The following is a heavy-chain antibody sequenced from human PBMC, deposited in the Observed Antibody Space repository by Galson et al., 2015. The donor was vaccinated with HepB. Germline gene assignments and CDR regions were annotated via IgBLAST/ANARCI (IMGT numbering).Heavy chain of an antibody. V-gene: IGHV3-23*01. CDR3: AKDYDTSVSYMESNF. CDR1: GFTLSNYA. CDR2: ISRDGKNT. D-gene: IGHD3-22*01. Sequence: SLRLSCATSGFTLSNYAMNWVRQTPGKGLEWVSTISRDGKNTHYADSVKGRFTISRDTSKNTLYQQMTSLRAEDTALYYCAKDYDTSVSYMESNFWGRGTLVTVSS. J-gene: IGHJ4*02.